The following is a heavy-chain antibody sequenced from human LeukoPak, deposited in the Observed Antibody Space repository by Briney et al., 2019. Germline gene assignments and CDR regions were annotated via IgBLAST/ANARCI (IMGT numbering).Heavy chain of an antibody. Sequence: GGSLRLSCAASGFTVSTNYMTWVRQAPEKGLEWVSIIYSGGDTYYADSAKGRFTISRDNSKNTVYLQMNSLRAEDSALYYCARVIVGPTPDYCDHWGQGTLVTVSS. CDR1: GFTVSTNY. CDR2: IYSGGDT. D-gene: IGHD1-26*01. CDR3: ARVIVGPTPDYCDH. V-gene: IGHV3-53*01. J-gene: IGHJ4*02.